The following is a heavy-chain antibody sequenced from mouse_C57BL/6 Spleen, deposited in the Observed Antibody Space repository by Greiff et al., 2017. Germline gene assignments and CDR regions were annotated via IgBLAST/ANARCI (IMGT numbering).Heavy chain of an antibody. V-gene: IGHV5-17*01. J-gene: IGHJ4*01. Sequence: EVMLVESGGGLVKPGGSLKLSCAASGFTFSDYGMHWVRQAPEKGLEWVAYISRGSSTIYYADTVKGRFTISRDNAKNTLFLQMTSLRSEDTAMYYCARYDYYAMDYWGQGTSVTVSS. CDR1: GFTFSDYG. CDR2: ISRGSSTI. CDR3: ARYDYYAMDY.